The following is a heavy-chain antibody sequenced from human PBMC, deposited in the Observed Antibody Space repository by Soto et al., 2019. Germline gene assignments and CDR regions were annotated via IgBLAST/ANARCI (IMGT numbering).Heavy chain of an antibody. V-gene: IGHV3-23*01. CDR2: ISYSGERT. D-gene: IGHD3-10*01. CDR3: VKDPPSSLSMLRGLS. CDR1: GFTFSTYA. J-gene: IGHJ4*02. Sequence: GGSLRLSCAASGFTFSTYAMSWVRQASGKGLEWVSCISYSGERTYYADSVRGRFTISRDNSKNTLYLQMNSLRAEDTAVYYCVKDPPSSLSMLRGLSWGQGTLVTVSS.